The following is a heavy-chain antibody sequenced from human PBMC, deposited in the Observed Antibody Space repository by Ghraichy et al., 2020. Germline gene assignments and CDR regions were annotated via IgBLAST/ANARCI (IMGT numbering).Heavy chain of an antibody. CDR2: IDWDDDK. CDR3: ARIPYYYDSSVSYFDY. Sequence: SGPTLVKPTQTLTLTCTFSGFSLSTSGMCVSWIRQPPGKALEWLALIDWDDDKYYSTSLKTRLTISKDTSKNQVVLTMTNMDPVDTATYYCARIPYYYDSSVSYFDYWGQGTLVTVSS. D-gene: IGHD3-22*01. CDR1: GFSLSTSGMC. V-gene: IGHV2-70*01. J-gene: IGHJ4*02.